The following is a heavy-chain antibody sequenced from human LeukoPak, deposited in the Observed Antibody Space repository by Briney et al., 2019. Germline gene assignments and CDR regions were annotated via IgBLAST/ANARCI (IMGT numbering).Heavy chain of an antibody. CDR3: ARGRAFFD. V-gene: IGHV4-39*01. J-gene: IGHJ4*02. CDR2: IYYSGST. CDR1: GGSISSSSYY. D-gene: IGHD3-3*02. Sequence: SETLSLTCTVSGGSISSSSYYWGWIRQPPGKGLEWIGSIYYSGSTYYNPSLRSRVTISVDTSKNQFSLKLSSVTAADTAVYYCARGRAFFDWGQGTLVTVSS.